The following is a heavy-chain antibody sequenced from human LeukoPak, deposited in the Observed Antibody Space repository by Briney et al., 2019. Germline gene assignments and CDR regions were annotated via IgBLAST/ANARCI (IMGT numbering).Heavy chain of an antibody. CDR3: ARHACRWCNVAFDI. J-gene: IGHJ3*02. CDR1: GGSISSSSYY. CDR2: IYYSGST. Sequence: ASETLSLTCTVSGGSISSSSYYWGWIRQPPGKGLEWIGSIYYSGSTYYNPSLKSRVTISVDTSKNQFSLKLSSVTAGDTAVYYCARHACRWCNVAFDIWGQGTMVTVSS. V-gene: IGHV4-39*01. D-gene: IGHD2-8*01.